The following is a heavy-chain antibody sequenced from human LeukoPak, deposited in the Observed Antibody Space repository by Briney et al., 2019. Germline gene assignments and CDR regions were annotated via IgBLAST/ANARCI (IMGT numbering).Heavy chain of an antibody. J-gene: IGHJ4*02. CDR2: ISPSGNYI. Sequence: KPGGSLRLSCAASGFTFSSHSMNWVRQAPRKGLEWVSSISPSGNYIYYADSVEGRFTISRDNAKNSLYLQMNSLRAEDTAVYYCARDLSSTTSCYSYWGQGTLVTVSS. CDR1: GFTFSSHS. D-gene: IGHD2-2*01. CDR3: ARDLSSTTSCYSY. V-gene: IGHV3-21*01.